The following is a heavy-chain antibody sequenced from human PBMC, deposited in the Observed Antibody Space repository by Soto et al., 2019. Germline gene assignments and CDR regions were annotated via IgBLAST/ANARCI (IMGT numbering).Heavy chain of an antibody. CDR2: INHVGGT. CDR3: VRIRYQLPSSVLWLDP. Sequence: SVLLSLTYAVYDGFLRESYWTWISKHQGKGLEWIGEINHVGGTNYNPSLKSRVTMSVDTSQNQFSLRLISVTAADTAMYFCVRIRYQLPSSVLWLDPWGQGTPVTVSS. CDR1: DGFLRESY. V-gene: IGHV4-34*01. J-gene: IGHJ5*02. D-gene: IGHD3-16*01.